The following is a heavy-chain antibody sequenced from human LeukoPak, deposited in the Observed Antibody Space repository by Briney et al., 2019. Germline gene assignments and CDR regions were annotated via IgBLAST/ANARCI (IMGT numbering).Heavy chain of an antibody. CDR1: GVSFSGYY. CDR3: ARLPLRNTVTGNY. Sequence: SETLSLTCAVYGVSFSGYYWSWIRQPPGKGLEWVGEINHSGSTNYNPSLKSRVTISVDTSKNQFSLKLSSVTAADTAVYYCARLPLRNTVTGNYWGQGTLVTVSS. J-gene: IGHJ4*02. D-gene: IGHD4-17*01. CDR2: INHSGST. V-gene: IGHV4-34*01.